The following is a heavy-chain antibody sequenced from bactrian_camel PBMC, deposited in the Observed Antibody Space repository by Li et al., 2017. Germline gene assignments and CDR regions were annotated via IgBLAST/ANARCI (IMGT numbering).Heavy chain of an antibody. D-gene: IGHD5*01. Sequence: HVQLVESGGGSAQAGGSLRLACAASGFRGSPICSGWFRQAPGKPREGVAGIERDGGVRYAPSVKGRFTISQDNAMNTLYLQLNSLKTDDSAMYYCTKGFDSEDYAMNHWGQETQVTVS. J-gene: IGHJ4*01. CDR3: TKGFDSEDYAMNH. V-gene: IGHV3S53*01. CDR2: IERDGGV. CDR1: GFRGSPIC.